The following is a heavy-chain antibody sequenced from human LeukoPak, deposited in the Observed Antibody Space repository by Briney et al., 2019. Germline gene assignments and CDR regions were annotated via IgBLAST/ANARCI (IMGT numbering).Heavy chain of an antibody. CDR1: GFTFSRHW. Sequence: PGGSLRLSCATSGFTFSRHWMSWVRQAPGKGLEWVANINQDGSGKYCVDSVKGRFTISRDNSKNTLYLQMNSLRAEDTAVYYCARQYSSSYTIDYWGQGTLVTVSS. CDR2: INQDGSGK. V-gene: IGHV3-7*01. CDR3: ARQYSSSYTIDY. D-gene: IGHD6-6*01. J-gene: IGHJ4*02.